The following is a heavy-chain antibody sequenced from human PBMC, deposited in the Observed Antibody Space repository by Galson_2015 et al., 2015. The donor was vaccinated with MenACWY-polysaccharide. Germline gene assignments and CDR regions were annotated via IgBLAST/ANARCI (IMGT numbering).Heavy chain of an antibody. CDR3: ARGAGRFPENYSFDY. CDR2: INCDGSRT. Sequence: SLRLSCAASGFTFSSYSMNWVRQAPGKGLEWVSRINCDGSRTSYADSVKGRFTTSRDNAKNTLYLQMSSLSAEDTAVYYCARGAGRFPENYSFDYWGQGTLVTVSA. J-gene: IGHJ4*02. D-gene: IGHD2/OR15-2a*01. V-gene: IGHV3-74*01. CDR1: GFTFSSYS.